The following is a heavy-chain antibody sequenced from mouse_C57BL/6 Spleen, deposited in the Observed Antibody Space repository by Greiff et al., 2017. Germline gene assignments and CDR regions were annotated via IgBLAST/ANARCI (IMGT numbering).Heavy chain of an antibody. V-gene: IGHV1-4*01. CDR3: AKLGNFDY. D-gene: IGHD4-1*01. CDR2: INPSSGYT. J-gene: IGHJ2*01. CDR1: GYTFTSYT. Sequence: VQRVESGAELARPGASVKMSCKASGYTFTSYTMHWVKQRPGQGLEWIGYINPSSGYTKYNQKFKDKATLTADKSSSTAYMQLSSLTSEDSAVYYCAKLGNFDYWGQGTTLTVSS.